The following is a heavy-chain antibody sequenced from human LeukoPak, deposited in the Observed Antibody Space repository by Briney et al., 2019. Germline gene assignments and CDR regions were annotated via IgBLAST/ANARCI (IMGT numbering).Heavy chain of an antibody. CDR2: MYYSGST. J-gene: IGHJ5*02. V-gene: IGHV4-59*08. Sequence: SETLSLICTVSGGSISGYYWSWIRQPPGQGLEWIGYMYYSGSTNYNPSLKSRVTMSIDASKNQFSLSLKSVTASDTAVYYCARSKSGTYSWFDPWGQGTLVTVSS. CDR3: ARSKSGTYSWFDP. CDR1: GGSISGYY. D-gene: IGHD1-26*01.